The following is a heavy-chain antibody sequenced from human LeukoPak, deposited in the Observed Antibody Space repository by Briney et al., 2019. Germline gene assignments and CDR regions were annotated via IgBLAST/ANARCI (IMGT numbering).Heavy chain of an antibody. J-gene: IGHJ4*02. CDR2: IYYSGST. D-gene: IGHD3-9*01. CDR1: GGSISSSSYY. Sequence: KSSETLSLTCTVSGGSISSSSYYWGWIRQPPGKGLEWIGSIYYSGSTYYNPSLKSRVTISVDTSKNQFSLKLSSVTAADTAVYYCARGPPHYDILTGYPLGNYFDYWGQGTLVTVSS. V-gene: IGHV4-39*07. CDR3: ARGPPHYDILTGYPLGNYFDY.